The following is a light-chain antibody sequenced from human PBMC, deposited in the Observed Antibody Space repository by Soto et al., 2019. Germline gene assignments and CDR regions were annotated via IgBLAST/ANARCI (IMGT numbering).Light chain of an antibody. J-gene: IGLJ1*01. V-gene: IGLV2-14*01. CDR2: DVS. CDR1: SSDVGGYNY. CDR3: SSYTSSGV. Sequence: QSVLTQPASVSGSPGQSITISCTGTSSDVGGYNYVSWYQQHPGKAPKLMIYDVSNRPSGFSNRFSGSKSGNTASLTISWLQAEDEADYYCSSYTSSGVFGTGTKLTVL.